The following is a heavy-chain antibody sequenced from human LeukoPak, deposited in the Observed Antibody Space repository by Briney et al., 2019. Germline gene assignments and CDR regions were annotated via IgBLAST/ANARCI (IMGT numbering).Heavy chain of an antibody. V-gene: IGHV3-30*01. CDR2: ISYDGNNK. CDR1: GFTFSSYA. J-gene: IGHJ4*02. Sequence: GRSLRLSCAASGFTFSSYAMHWVRQAPGKGLEWVAVISYDGNNKYYADSVKGRFTISRDNSKNTLYLQMNSLGAEDTAVYYCAREWTTGFDYWGQGTLVTVSS. D-gene: IGHD4-11*01. CDR3: AREWTTGFDY.